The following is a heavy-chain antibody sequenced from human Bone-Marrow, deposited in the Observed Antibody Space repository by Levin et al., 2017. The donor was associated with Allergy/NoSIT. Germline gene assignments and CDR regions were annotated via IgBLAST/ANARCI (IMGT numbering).Heavy chain of an antibody. CDR1: GFIFADYA. CDR2: LDGSSAKT. V-gene: IGHV3-23*01. D-gene: IGHD4-17*01. J-gene: IGHJ6*03. Sequence: PVASVKVSCTLSGFIFADYAMNWVRQAPGRGLEWVSSLDGSSAKTYYADSVKGRFTISREYSKNTLFLQMNSLRVEDTARYYCAKAGTTVMLDYSYLDVWGEGTAVTVSS. CDR3: AKAGTTVMLDYSYLDV.